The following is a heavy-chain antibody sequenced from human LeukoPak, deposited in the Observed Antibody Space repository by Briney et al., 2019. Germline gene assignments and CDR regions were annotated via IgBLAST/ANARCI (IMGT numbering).Heavy chain of an antibody. V-gene: IGHV4-61*02. Sequence: SETLSLTSTVSGGSISSGSYYWSWIRLPAGKGLEWIGRTHTSGSTNYNPSLKSRVTISVDTSKYQFSLKLSSVTAADTAVYYCARASNDYSDYWGQGTLVTVSS. CDR2: THTSGST. D-gene: IGHD4/OR15-4a*01. CDR1: GGSISSGSYY. J-gene: IGHJ4*02. CDR3: ARASNDYSDY.